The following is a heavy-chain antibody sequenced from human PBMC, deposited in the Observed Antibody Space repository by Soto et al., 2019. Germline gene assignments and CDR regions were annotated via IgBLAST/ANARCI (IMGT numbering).Heavy chain of an antibody. Sequence: ASVKVSCKASGYTFTSYYVHWVRQAPGQGLEWMGIINPNGGRTNYAQKFQGRVTMTRDTSTSTVYMELSSLRSEDTAIYYCARKSGSSSSSWSQYYYYYYGVDVWGQGTTVTVSS. J-gene: IGHJ6*02. CDR1: GYTFTSYY. CDR3: ARKSGSSSSSWSQYYYYYYGVDV. D-gene: IGHD6-13*01. CDR2: INPNGGRT. V-gene: IGHV1-46*01.